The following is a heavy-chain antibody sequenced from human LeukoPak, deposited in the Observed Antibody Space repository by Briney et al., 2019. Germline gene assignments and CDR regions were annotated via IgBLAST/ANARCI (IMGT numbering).Heavy chain of an antibody. CDR3: AKDNPPTLYYDLWSGYYTDYYYYYGMDV. Sequence: GGSLRLSCAASGFTFSSDGMHWVRQAPGKGLEWVAVISYDGSNKYYADSVKGRFTISRDNSKNTLYLQMNSLRAEDTAVYYCAKDNPPTLYYDLWSGYYTDYYYYYGMDVWGQGTTVTVSS. J-gene: IGHJ6*02. V-gene: IGHV3-30*18. CDR1: GFTFSSDG. D-gene: IGHD3-3*01. CDR2: ISYDGSNK.